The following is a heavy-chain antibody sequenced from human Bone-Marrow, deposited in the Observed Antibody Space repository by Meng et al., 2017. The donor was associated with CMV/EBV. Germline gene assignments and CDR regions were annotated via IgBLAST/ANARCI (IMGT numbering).Heavy chain of an antibody. D-gene: IGHD3-22*01. V-gene: IGHV3-33*06. CDR1: GFTFSSYG. CDR2: IWYDGSNK. J-gene: IGHJ4*02. CDR3: AKIDSSGLTGLYFDY. Sequence: GESLKISCAASGFTFSSYGMHWVRQAPGKGLEWVAVIWYDGSNKYYADSVKGRFTISRDNSKNTLYLQMNSLRAEDTAVYYCAKIDSSGLTGLYFDYWGQGTRVTVSS.